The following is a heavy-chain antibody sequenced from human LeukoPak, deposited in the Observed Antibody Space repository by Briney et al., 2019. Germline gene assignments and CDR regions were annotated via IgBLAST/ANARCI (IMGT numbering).Heavy chain of an antibody. V-gene: IGHV1-8*01. Sequence: ALVKVSCKASGYTFTSYDINWVRQATGQGLEWMGWMNPNSGNTGYAQKFQGRVTMTRNTSISTAYMELSSLRSEDTAVYYCARGLTYYDFWSGYYTDYYYYMDVWGKGTTVTVSS. CDR2: MNPNSGNT. J-gene: IGHJ6*03. CDR3: ARGLTYYDFWSGYYTDYYYYMDV. CDR1: GYTFTSYD. D-gene: IGHD3-3*01.